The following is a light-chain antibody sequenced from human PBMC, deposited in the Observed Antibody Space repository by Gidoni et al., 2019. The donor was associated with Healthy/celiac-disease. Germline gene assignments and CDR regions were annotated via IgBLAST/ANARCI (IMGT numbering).Light chain of an antibody. CDR2: EDN. J-gene: IGLJ2*01. CDR3: QSYDSSSVV. V-gene: IGLV6-57*01. CDR1: SGSIASNY. Sequence: NFMLTQPHYVSESPGKTVTISCTRSSGSIASNYVQWYQQRPGSSPTTVIYEDNQRPSGVPDRFSGSIDSSSTSASLTISGLKTEDEADYYCQSYDSSSVVFGGGTKLTVL.